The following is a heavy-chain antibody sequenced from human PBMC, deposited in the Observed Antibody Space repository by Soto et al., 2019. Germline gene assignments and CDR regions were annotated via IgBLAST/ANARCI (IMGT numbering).Heavy chain of an antibody. D-gene: IGHD3-22*01. J-gene: IGHJ4*02. CDR1: GFTFSSYA. Sequence: EVQLLESGGGLVQPGGSLRLSCAASGFTFSSYAMSWVRQAPGKGLEWVSSISGSGGSTYYADSVKGRFTIPRDNSKNRLYLQMNSLRAEDTVVYYCATARYYDSTGYLYYFDYWGQGTLVSVSS. V-gene: IGHV3-23*01. CDR2: ISGSGGST. CDR3: ATARYYDSTGYLYYFDY.